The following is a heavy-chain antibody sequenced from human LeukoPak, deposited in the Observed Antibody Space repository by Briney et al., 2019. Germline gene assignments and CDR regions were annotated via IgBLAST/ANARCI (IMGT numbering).Heavy chain of an antibody. CDR3: ASGPPLTYYYDSRGDSGLDY. CDR1: GGSISSGGYY. CDR2: IYYSGST. Sequence: IPSETLSLTCTVSGGSISSGGYYWSWIRQHPGKGLEWIGYIYYSGSTYYNPSLKSRVTISVDTSKNQFSLKLSSVTAADTAVYYCASGPPLTYYYDSRGDSGLDYWGQGTLVTVSS. J-gene: IGHJ4*02. D-gene: IGHD3-22*01. V-gene: IGHV4-31*03.